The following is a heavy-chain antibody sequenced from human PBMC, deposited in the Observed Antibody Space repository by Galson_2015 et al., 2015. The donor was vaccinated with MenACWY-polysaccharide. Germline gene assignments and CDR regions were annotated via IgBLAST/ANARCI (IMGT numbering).Heavy chain of an antibody. D-gene: IGHD3-22*01. CDR2: MSGRRGYT. Sequence: SLRLSCAASGFDFSSYAMSWVRQAPGKGLEWVSTMSGRRGYTYYADSVKGRFTISRDNSKNTLYLQMNNLRADDTAIYSCVTHPKGTDSRWYESWGQGTLVTVSS. J-gene: IGHJ5*02. CDR1: GFDFSSYA. V-gene: IGHV3-23*01. CDR3: VTHPKGTDSRWYES.